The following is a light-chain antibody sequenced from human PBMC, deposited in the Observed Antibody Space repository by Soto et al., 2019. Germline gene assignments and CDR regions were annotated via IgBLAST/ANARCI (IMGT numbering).Light chain of an antibody. J-gene: IGKJ1*01. CDR3: QQFRNWPWT. CDR2: AGS. V-gene: IGKV3D-15*01. CDR1: QSISIN. Sequence: EIVLTQSPGTLSVSPGDRVTLSCRASQSISINLAWYQHKPGQAPRLLIHAGSTRATGIPARISGSGSGPEFTLTISSLQSEDFAVYYCQQFRNWPWTFGQGTKVEV.